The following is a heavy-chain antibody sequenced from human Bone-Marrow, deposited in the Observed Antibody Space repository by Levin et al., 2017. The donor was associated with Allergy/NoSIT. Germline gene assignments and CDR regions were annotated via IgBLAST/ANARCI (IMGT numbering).Heavy chain of an antibody. J-gene: IGHJ4*02. CDR1: GGSFSGYY. D-gene: IGHD2-2*01. V-gene: IGHV4-34*01. Sequence: ESLKISCAVYGGSFSGYYWSWIRQPPGKGLEWIGEINHSGSTNYNPSLKSRVTISVDTSKNQFSLKLSSVTAADTAVYYCARADDCSSTSCYFGIDYWGQGTLVTVSS. CDR2: INHSGST. CDR3: ARADDCSSTSCYFGIDY.